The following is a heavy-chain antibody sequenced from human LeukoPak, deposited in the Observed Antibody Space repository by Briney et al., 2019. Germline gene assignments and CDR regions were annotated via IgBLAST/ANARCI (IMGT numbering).Heavy chain of an antibody. CDR3: AKDHSGFVNWFDP. D-gene: IGHD3-10*01. Sequence: GGSLRLSCAASGFTFSSYAMTWVRQAPGKGLEWGSSISGGGGGTYYADSVKGRFTISRDNSENTLYLQMNSLRAEDTAVYYCAKDHSGFVNWFDPWGQGTLVTVSS. CDR2: ISGGGGGT. V-gene: IGHV3-23*01. CDR1: GFTFSSYA. J-gene: IGHJ5*02.